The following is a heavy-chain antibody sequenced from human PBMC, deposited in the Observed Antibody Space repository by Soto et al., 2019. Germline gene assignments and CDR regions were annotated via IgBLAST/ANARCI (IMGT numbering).Heavy chain of an antibody. CDR2: IKIKTDGGTT. Sequence: GGSLRLSCAASGFTFSNAWMIWVRQAPGKGLEWVGRIKIKTDGGTTDYAAPVKGRFTISRDDSKNTLYLQMNSLKTEDTAVYYCTTDQGYSGFGGLLLYYFDYWGQGTLVTVSS. CDR3: TTDQGYSGFGGLLLYYFDY. D-gene: IGHD2-21*01. V-gene: IGHV3-15*01. CDR1: GFTFSNAW. J-gene: IGHJ4*02.